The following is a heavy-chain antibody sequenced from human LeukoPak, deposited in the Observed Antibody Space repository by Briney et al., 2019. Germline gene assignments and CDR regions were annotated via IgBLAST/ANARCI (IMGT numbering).Heavy chain of an antibody. D-gene: IGHD6-19*01. V-gene: IGHV4-39*01. J-gene: IGHJ4*02. Sequence: PSETLSLTCAVSGGSIIGGDYYWGWIRQPPGKGLEWLGNIYFSGTTNYNSSLKSRLTMSVDTSKNKFSLKLTSVTAADTAIYHCARRSFGYSSDWRGEFDYWGQGILVTVSS. CDR3: ARRSFGYSSDWRGEFDY. CDR1: GGSIIGGDYY. CDR2: IYFSGTT.